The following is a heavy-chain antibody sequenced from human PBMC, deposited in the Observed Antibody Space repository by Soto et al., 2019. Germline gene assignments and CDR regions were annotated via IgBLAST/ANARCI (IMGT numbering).Heavy chain of an antibody. CDR2: IKSKTDGGTT. CDR1: GFTFSNAW. CDR3: TSSRGGYDVFTRTSDAFDI. Sequence: GGSLRLSCAASGFTFSNAWMSWVRQAPGKGLEWVGRIKSKTDGGTTDYAAPVKGRFTISRDDSKNTLYLQMNSLKTEDTAVYYCTSSRGGYDVFTRTSDAFDIWGQGTMVTVSS. D-gene: IGHD5-12*01. V-gene: IGHV3-15*01. J-gene: IGHJ3*02.